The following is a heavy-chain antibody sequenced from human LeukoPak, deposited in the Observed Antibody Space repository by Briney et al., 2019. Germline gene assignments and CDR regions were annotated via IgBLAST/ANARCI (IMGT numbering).Heavy chain of an antibody. CDR2: INHSGDT. V-gene: IGHV4-34*01. J-gene: IGHJ4*02. D-gene: IGHD6-6*01. Sequence: SETLSLTCAVYGGFFSAYYWSWIRQAPGKGLEWIGEINHSGDTNYIPSLKSRVTISADTSKNQFSLNLTSVTAADTSVYFCVASSLFPPSYWGQGTLVTVSS. CDR1: GGFFSAYY. CDR3: VASSLFPPSY.